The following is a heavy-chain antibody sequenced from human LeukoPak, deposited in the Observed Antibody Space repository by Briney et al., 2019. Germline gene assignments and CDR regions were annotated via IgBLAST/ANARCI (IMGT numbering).Heavy chain of an antibody. V-gene: IGHV3-21*01. J-gene: IGHJ4*02. Sequence: GGSLRLSCVASGFTFSTYTMNWVRQAPGKGLEWVSSISSSSNYIYYADSVKGRFTISRDNAKNSLYLQMNSLRAEDTAVYYCARDVAYGDYRWGQGTLVTVSS. CDR3: ARDVAYGDYR. CDR2: ISSSSNYI. D-gene: IGHD4-17*01. CDR1: GFTFSTYT.